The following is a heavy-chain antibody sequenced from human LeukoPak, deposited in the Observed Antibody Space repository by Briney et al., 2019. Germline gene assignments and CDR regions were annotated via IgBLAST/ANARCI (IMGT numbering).Heavy chain of an antibody. J-gene: IGHJ4*02. CDR2: IRSDGSDK. Sequence: PGGSLRLSCAASGFTFSSYGMHWVRQAPGKGLEWVAFIRSDGSDKYYADSVKGRFTISRDNSKNTLYLQMNSLRAEDTAVYYCSQEGGSRYWGQGTLVTVSS. CDR1: GFTFSSYG. D-gene: IGHD5-12*01. CDR3: SQEGGSRY. V-gene: IGHV3-30*02.